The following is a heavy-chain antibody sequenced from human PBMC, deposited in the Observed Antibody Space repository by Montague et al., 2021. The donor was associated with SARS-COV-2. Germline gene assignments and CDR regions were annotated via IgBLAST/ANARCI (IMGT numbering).Heavy chain of an antibody. CDR1: GGSISSYY. D-gene: IGHD3-9*01. J-gene: IGHJ4*02. V-gene: IGHV4-59*08. Sequence: SETLSLTCTVSGGSISSYYWSWIRQPPGKGLEWIGYIYYSGSTNYNPSLKSRVTISLDTSKNQFSLKLSSVTAADTAVYYRARLGLRYFGWLGLGEGYFAYWGQGTLVTVSS. CDR3: ARLGLRYFGWLGLGEGYFAY. CDR2: IYYSGST.